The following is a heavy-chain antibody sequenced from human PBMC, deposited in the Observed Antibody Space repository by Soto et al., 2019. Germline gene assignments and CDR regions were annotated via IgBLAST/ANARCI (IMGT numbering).Heavy chain of an antibody. CDR2: INPNSGGT. Sequence: SVKVSCKASGYTFTGYYMHWVRQAPGQGLEWMGWINPNSGGTNYAQKFQGRVTMTRDTSISTAYMELSRLRSDDTAVYYCARPTGGYCSTTSCYGDREDYCGMDVSDQGTTVTVSS. D-gene: IGHD2-2*01. V-gene: IGHV1-2*02. J-gene: IGHJ6*02. CDR1: GYTFTGYY. CDR3: ARPTGGYCSTTSCYGDREDYCGMDV.